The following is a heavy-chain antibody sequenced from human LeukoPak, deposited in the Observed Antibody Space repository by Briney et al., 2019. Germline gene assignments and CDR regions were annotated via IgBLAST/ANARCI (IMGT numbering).Heavy chain of an antibody. V-gene: IGHV3-7*01. CDR1: GFTSSSYW. CDR3: ARDRAYYFDY. D-gene: IGHD3-10*01. CDR2: IKQDGSEK. Sequence: PGGSLRLSCAASGFTSSSYWMSWVRQASGKGLEWVANIKQDGSEKYYVDSVKGRFTISRDNAKNSLYLQMNSLRAEDTAVYYCARDRAYYFDYWGQGTLVTVSS. J-gene: IGHJ4*02.